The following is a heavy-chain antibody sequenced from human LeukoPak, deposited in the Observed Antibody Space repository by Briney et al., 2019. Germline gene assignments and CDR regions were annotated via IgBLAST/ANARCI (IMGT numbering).Heavy chain of an antibody. J-gene: IGHJ4*02. CDR3: ARLSTVTTSFDY. V-gene: IGHV4-4*07. CDR2: IYTSGTT. CDR1: GGSISSYY. D-gene: IGHD4-17*01. Sequence: SETLSLTCTVSGGSISSYYWSWIRQPAGKGLEWIGRIYTSGTTHYNPSLKSRVTMSVDTSKNQFSLKLSSETAADTAVYYCARLSTVTTSFDYWGQGTLVTVSS.